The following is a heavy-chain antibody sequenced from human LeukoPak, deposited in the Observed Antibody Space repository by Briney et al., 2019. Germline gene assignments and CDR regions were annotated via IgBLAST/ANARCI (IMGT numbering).Heavy chain of an antibody. Sequence: GGTLRLACVASGFTFSDYQMDWVRQAPGKGLEWVGRSNNKANSYTTQYAASVQGRFTISRDESKNSLYMEMNSLKIEDTAVYYCSRVRHSNGVEYWGQGTLLTVSS. CDR2: SNNKANSYTT. J-gene: IGHJ4*02. CDR1: GFTFSDYQ. CDR3: SRVRHSNGVEY. V-gene: IGHV3-72*01. D-gene: IGHD4-11*01.